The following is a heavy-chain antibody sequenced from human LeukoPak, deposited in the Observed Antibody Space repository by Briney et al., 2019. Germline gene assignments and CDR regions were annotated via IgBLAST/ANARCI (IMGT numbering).Heavy chain of an antibody. D-gene: IGHD6-19*01. V-gene: IGHV4-39*01. CDR2: IYYSGST. J-gene: IGHJ4*02. Sequence: SETLSLTCTVSGGSISSSSYCWGWIRQPPGKGLEWIGSIYYSGSTYYNPSLKSRVTISVDTSKNQFSLKLSSVTAADTAVYYCARLYSSGRDYWGQGTLVTVSS. CDR3: ARLYSSGRDY. CDR1: GGSISSSSYC.